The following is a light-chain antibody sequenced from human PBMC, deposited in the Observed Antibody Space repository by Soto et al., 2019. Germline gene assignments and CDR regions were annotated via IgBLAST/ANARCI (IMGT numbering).Light chain of an antibody. CDR2: DAS. V-gene: IGKV3-11*01. Sequence: EIVLTQSPATLSLSPGERATLSCRASQSISYNLAWYQQKPGQAPRLLIYDASNRAPGVPARFSGSGSGTDFTLSISSLEPEDFAVYYCQQRGDWPLYTFGQGSRLEIK. CDR3: QQRGDWPLYT. CDR1: QSISYN. J-gene: IGKJ2*01.